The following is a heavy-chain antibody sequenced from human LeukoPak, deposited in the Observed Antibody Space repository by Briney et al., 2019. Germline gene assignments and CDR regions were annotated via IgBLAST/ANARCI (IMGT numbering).Heavy chain of an antibody. CDR2: IIPIFGTA. D-gene: IGHD2-2*01. CDR3: ARAGYCSSTSCYSYYYYGMDV. Sequence: SVKVSCKASGGTFSSYAISWVRQAPGQGLEWMGGIIPIFGTANYAQKFQGRVTITADKSTSTAYVELSSLRSEDMAVDYCARAGYCSSTSCYSYYYYGMDVWGKGTTVTVSS. J-gene: IGHJ6*04. V-gene: IGHV1-69*06. CDR1: GGTFSSYA.